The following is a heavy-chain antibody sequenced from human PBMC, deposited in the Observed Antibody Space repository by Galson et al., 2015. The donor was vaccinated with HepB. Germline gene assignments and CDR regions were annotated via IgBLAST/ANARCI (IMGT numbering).Heavy chain of an antibody. CDR1: GFTFDDYT. J-gene: IGHJ6*02. V-gene: IGHV3-43*01. D-gene: IGHD3-10*01. CDR2: ISWDGGST. Sequence: SLRLSCAASGFTFDDYTMHWVRQAPGKGLEWVSLISWDGGSTYYADSVKGRFTISRDNSKNSLYLQMNSLRTEDTALYYCAKDISYGSGSYYFPDYYYCYGMDVWGQGTTVTVSS. CDR3: AKDISYGSGSYYFPDYYYCYGMDV.